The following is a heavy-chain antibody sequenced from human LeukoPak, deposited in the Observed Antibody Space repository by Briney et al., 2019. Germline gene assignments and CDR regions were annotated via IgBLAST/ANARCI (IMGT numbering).Heavy chain of an antibody. Sequence: KASETLSLTCSVSGGSISSGGNYWSWLRQLPGKGLEWNGYIYYVGNTNYNPSLKSRLSMSVDTSKNQFSLSLTSVTAADTAVYYCARVEVIGSTRYFDYWGQGAMVSVSS. D-gene: IGHD3-16*02. V-gene: IGHV4-31*03. CDR1: GGSISSGGNY. CDR3: ARVEVIGSTRYFDY. J-gene: IGHJ4*02. CDR2: IYYVGNT.